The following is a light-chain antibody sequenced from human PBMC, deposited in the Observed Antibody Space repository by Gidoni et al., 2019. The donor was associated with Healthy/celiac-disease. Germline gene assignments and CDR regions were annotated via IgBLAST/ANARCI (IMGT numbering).Light chain of an antibody. J-gene: IGKJ2*03. CDR2: GAS. CDR3: QRYCSTPYS. V-gene: IGKV4-1*01. Sequence: IIMTQSPDSMAVSLGEGAPMNCKSSQCVLYSSNNKNYLAWYQQTPGQPPNLIFSGASTQDCGLPDRFGGSSCATFFPLTISRLPAEVVAVYCCQRYCSTPYSFGQGTRLEIK. CDR1: QCVLYSSNNKNY.